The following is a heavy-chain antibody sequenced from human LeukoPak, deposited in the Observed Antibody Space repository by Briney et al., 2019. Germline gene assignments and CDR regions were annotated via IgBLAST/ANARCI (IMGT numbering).Heavy chain of an antibody. CDR2: ISYDGSNK. CDR3: ARDYDFWSGYSYYFDY. V-gene: IGHV3-30*19. D-gene: IGHD3-3*01. J-gene: IGHJ4*02. CDR1: GFTFSSYG. Sequence: PGGSLRLSCAASGFTFSSYGMHWVRQAPGKGLEWVAVISYDGSNKYYADSVKGRFTISRDNSKNTLYLQMNSLRAEDTAVYYCARDYDFWSGYSYYFDYWGQGTLVTVSS.